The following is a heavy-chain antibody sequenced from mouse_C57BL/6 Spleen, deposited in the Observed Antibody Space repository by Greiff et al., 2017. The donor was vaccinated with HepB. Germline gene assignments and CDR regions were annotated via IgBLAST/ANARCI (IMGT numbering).Heavy chain of an antibody. V-gene: IGHV5-16*01. CDR1: GFTFSDYY. D-gene: IGHD1-1*01. CDR3: ARVYYGSSYGWYFDV. CDR2: INYDGSST. J-gene: IGHJ1*03. Sequence: GESEGGLVQPGSSMKLSCTASGFTFSDYYMAWVRQVPEKGLEWVANINYDGSSTYYLDSLKSRFIISRDNAKNILYLQMSSLKSEDTATYYCARVYYGSSYGWYFDVWGTGTTVTVSS.